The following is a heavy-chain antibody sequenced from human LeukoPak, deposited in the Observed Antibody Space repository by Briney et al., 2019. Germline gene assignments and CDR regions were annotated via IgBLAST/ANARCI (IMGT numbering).Heavy chain of an antibody. CDR1: GFTFSSYS. Sequence: GGSLRLSCAASGFTFSSYSMNWVRQAPGEGLEWVSYISSLSGTIYYADSVKGRFTISRDNAKNSLYLQMDSLRAEDTAVYYCARDLPYDSSGALGYWGQGTLVTVSS. CDR3: ARDLPYDSSGALGY. CDR2: ISSLSGTI. D-gene: IGHD3-22*01. V-gene: IGHV3-48*01. J-gene: IGHJ4*02.